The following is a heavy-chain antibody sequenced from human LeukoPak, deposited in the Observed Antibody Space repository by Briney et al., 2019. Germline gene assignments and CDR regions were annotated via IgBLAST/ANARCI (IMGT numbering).Heavy chain of an antibody. CDR2: IYPGDSNT. CDR3: ARRGSLTSDTVDI. D-gene: IGHD3-9*01. Sequence: GESLKISCKASGYTFSNYWVGWVRQMPGKGLEWMGIIYPGDSNTRYSPSFEGQVLISAAKSISTVYLHWGSLKASDTAMYFCARRGSLTSDTVDIWGQGTLVSV. J-gene: IGHJ3*02. V-gene: IGHV5-51*01. CDR1: GYTFSNYW.